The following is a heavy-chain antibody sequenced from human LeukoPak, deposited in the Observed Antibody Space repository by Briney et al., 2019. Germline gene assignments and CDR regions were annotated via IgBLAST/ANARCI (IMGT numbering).Heavy chain of an antibody. CDR1: GGSISSSSYY. D-gene: IGHD6-19*01. V-gene: IGHV4-39*01. J-gene: IGHJ4*02. CDR2: IYYSGST. CDR3: ARHCSGCPKPFDY. Sequence: SGTLSLTCTVSGGSISSSSYYWGWIGQPTGKGLEWIGSIYYSGSTYYNPSLKSRVTISVDTTKNQFSLKLSSVTAADTAVYYCARHCSGCPKPFDYWGQGTLVTVSS.